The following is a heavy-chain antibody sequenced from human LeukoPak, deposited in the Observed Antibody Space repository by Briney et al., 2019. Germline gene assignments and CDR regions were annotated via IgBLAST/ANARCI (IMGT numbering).Heavy chain of an antibody. V-gene: IGHV4-59*01. D-gene: IGHD4-23*01. CDR1: GGSISNYY. J-gene: IGHJ6*03. CDR3: ARRWRGYYYMDV. CDR2: IYYNGST. Sequence: SPSLSLTRTVAGGSISNYYWSSVRHHPRRGRGWIGYIYYNGSTNYNAPLKSRVTISVATSRNQFSLKLSSVTAADTAVYYCARRWRGYYYMDVWGKGTTVSVSS.